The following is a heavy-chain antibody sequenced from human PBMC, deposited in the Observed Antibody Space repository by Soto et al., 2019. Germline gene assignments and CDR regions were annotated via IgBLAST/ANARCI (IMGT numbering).Heavy chain of an antibody. V-gene: IGHV3-30*04. CDR2: ISYDGSNE. D-gene: IGHD1-20*01. CDR1: GFTFSSYA. J-gene: IGHJ4*02. CDR3: ARAINWNDGFDY. Sequence: GGSLRLSCAASGFTFSSYAMHWVRQAPGKGLEWVAVISYDGSNEYYADSVKGRFTISRDNSKNTLYLQMNSLRVEDTAVYYCARAINWNDGFDYWGQGTLVTVSS.